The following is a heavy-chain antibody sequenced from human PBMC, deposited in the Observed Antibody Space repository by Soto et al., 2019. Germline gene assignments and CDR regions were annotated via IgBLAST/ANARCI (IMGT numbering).Heavy chain of an antibody. V-gene: IGHV4-39*01. J-gene: IGHJ4*02. D-gene: IGHD3-22*01. CDR2: IYYSGST. CDR1: GGSISSTSYF. Sequence: PSETLSLTCSVSGGSISSTSYFWGWIRQPPGKGLEWIGSIYYSGSTHYNTSLKSRVTISVDTSKSQFSLKLSSVTAADTALYYCASIYYYDSSGYFPFYFDYWGQGTLVTVSS. CDR3: ASIYYYDSSGYFPFYFDY.